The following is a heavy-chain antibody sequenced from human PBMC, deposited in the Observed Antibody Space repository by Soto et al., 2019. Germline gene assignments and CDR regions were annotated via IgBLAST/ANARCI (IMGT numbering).Heavy chain of an antibody. Sequence: PGGSLRLSXAASGFTFSNAWMSWVRQAPGKGLEWVGRIKSKTDGGTTDYAAPVKGRFTISRDDSKNTLYLQMNSLKTEDTAVYYCTTDLYCSSTSCIGMDVWGQGTTVTVSS. J-gene: IGHJ6*02. CDR3: TTDLYCSSTSCIGMDV. CDR2: IKSKTDGGTT. CDR1: GFTFSNAW. V-gene: IGHV3-15*01. D-gene: IGHD2-2*01.